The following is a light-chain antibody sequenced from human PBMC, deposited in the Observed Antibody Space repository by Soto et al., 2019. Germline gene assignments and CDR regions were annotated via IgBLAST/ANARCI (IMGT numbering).Light chain of an antibody. CDR3: QHYDNLLPLT. Sequence: DIQMTQSPSSLSASVGDRVTITCQASHDINNYLNWYQQKPGKAPKLLIYDASNLETGVPSRFSGSRSGTDFTFTISSLQPEDVATYYCQHYDNLLPLTVGGGTKVEIK. V-gene: IGKV1-33*01. CDR1: HDINNY. J-gene: IGKJ4*01. CDR2: DAS.